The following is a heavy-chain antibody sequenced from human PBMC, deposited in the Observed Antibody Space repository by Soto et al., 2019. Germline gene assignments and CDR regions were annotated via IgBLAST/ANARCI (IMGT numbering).Heavy chain of an antibody. Sequence: QVQLQESGPGLVKPSQTLSLTCTVSGGSISSGGYYWSWIRQHPGKGLEWIGYIYFSGSTYYNPSLKSRVTISVDTSKNQFSLKLSSVTAADTAVYYCARDRAGALYFDYWGQGTLVTVSS. CDR1: GGSISSGGYY. D-gene: IGHD6-13*01. J-gene: IGHJ4*02. CDR3: ARDRAGALYFDY. CDR2: IYFSGST. V-gene: IGHV4-31*03.